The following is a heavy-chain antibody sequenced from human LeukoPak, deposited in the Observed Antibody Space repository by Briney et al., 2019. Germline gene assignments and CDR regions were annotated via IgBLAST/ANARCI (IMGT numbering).Heavy chain of an antibody. J-gene: IGHJ4*02. D-gene: IGHD6-19*01. CDR2: IRYDGSNK. V-gene: IGHV3-30*02. CDR3: AKATTIAVGPLDY. CDR1: GFTFSSYG. Sequence: PGGSLRLSCAASGFTFSSYGMHWVRQAPGKGLEWVAFIRYDGSNKYYADSVKGRFTISRDNSKNTLYLQMNSLRAEDTALYYCAKATTIAVGPLDYWGQGTLVTVSS.